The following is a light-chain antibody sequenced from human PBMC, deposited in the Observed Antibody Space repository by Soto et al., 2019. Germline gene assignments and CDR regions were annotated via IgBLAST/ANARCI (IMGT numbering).Light chain of an antibody. J-gene: IGLJ2*01. CDR3: FSNSGSHTLGV. V-gene: IGLV2-11*01. Sequence: QSALTQPRSVSGSPGQSVTISCTGTSSDVGGYNYVSWYQQHPGKAPKLMIYDVSKRPSGVPDRFSGSKSGNTASLTISGVQGEDGGEYFWFSNSGSHTLGVFGGGTKLTVL. CDR1: SSDVGGYNY. CDR2: DVS.